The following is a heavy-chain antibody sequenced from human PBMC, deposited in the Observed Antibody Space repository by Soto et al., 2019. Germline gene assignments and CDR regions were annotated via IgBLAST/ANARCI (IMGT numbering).Heavy chain of an antibody. D-gene: IGHD6-6*01. CDR2: ISWNSGSI. V-gene: IGHV3-9*01. Sequence: EVQLVESGGGLVQPGRSLRLSCAASGFTFDDYAMHWVRQAPGKGLEWVSGISWNSGSIGYADSVKGRFTISRDNAKNRLYLQMNSLRAEDTALYYCAKGVAARRGLVDYWGQGTLVTVSS. J-gene: IGHJ4*02. CDR3: AKGVAARRGLVDY. CDR1: GFTFDDYA.